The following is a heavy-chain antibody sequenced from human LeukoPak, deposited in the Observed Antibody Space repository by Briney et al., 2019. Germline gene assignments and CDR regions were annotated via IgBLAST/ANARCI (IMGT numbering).Heavy chain of an antibody. D-gene: IGHD3-3*02. J-gene: IGHJ4*02. Sequence: GGSLRLSCAASGFTFSNAWMSWVRQAPGKGLEWVGRIKSKTDGGTTDYAAPVKGRFTISRDDSKNTLYLQMNSLKTEDTAVYYCTTLHFPFEPAFDYWGQGTLVTVSS. CDR1: GFTFSNAW. V-gene: IGHV3-15*01. CDR2: IKSKTDGGTT. CDR3: TTLHFPFEPAFDY.